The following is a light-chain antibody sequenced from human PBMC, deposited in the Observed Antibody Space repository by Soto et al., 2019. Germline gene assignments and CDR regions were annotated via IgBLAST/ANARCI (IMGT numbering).Light chain of an antibody. CDR1: SSDVGGYNY. Sequence: QSALAQPPSASGTPGQSVTISCTGSSSDVGGYNYVTWYQHHLHKAPTLIIYEGNDRPAVVADRVTGSNSGSTASLTVSGLQAEDEADYYCSLYAGSTVFVFGTGTKVTVL. J-gene: IGLJ1*01. CDR2: EGN. V-gene: IGLV2-8*01. CDR3: SLYAGSTVFV.